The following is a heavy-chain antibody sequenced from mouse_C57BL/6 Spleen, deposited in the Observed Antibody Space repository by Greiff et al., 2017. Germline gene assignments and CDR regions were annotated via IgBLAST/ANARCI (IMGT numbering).Heavy chain of an antibody. CDR3: ARQHGAD. V-gene: IGHV1-26*01. J-gene: IGHJ3*01. Sequence: EVQLQQSGPELVKPGASVKISCKASGYTFTDYYMNWVKQSHGKSLEWIGDINPNNGGTSYNQKFKGKATLTVDKSSSTAYMELRSLTSEDSAVYYCARQHGADWGQGTLVTVSA. CDR2: INPNNGGT. CDR1: GYTFTDYY.